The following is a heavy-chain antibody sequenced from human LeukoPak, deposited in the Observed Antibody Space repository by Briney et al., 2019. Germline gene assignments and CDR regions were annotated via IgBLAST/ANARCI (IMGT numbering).Heavy chain of an antibody. Sequence: SVKVSCKASGGTFSSYAISWVRQAPGQGLEWMGGIIPIFGTANYAQKFQGRVTITADESTSTAYMEPSSLRSEDTAVYYCARDYGDYRYWFDPWGQGTLVTVSS. D-gene: IGHD4-17*01. CDR1: GGTFSSYA. V-gene: IGHV1-69*13. CDR3: ARDYGDYRYWFDP. J-gene: IGHJ5*02. CDR2: IIPIFGTA.